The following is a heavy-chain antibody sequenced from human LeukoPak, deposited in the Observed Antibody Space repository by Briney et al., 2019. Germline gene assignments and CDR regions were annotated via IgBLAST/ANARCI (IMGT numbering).Heavy chain of an antibody. CDR2: IWYDGTNK. CDR1: GFTFRSYG. J-gene: IGHJ4*02. V-gene: IGHV3-33*01. Sequence: PGGSLRLSCAASGFTFRSYGMHWVRQAPGKGLEWVAVIWYDGTNKYYGDSVKGRLTVSRDNSKNTLYLQMNILRAEDTAVYYCARGSGPVVRGDFFDYWGPGTLVTVSS. CDR3: ARGSGPVVRGDFFDY. D-gene: IGHD3-10*01.